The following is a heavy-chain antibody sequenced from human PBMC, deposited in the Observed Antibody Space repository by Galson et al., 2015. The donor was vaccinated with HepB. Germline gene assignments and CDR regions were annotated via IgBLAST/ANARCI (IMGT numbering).Heavy chain of an antibody. Sequence: SLRLSCAASGFTFSSYAMSWVRQAPGKGLEWVSAISGSGGSTYYADTVRGRFTISRDTSKNTLYLQMDSLRPEDTAIYYCSRVVVLSEAYLGQEDLDHWGQGTLVTVSS. V-gene: IGHV3-23*01. D-gene: IGHD3-3*01. J-gene: IGHJ4*02. CDR3: SRVVVLSEAYLGQEDLDH. CDR2: ISGSGGST. CDR1: GFTFSSYA.